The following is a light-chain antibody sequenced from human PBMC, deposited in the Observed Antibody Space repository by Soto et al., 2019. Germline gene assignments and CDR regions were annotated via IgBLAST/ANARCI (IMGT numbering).Light chain of an antibody. CDR1: QGISSA. Sequence: AIQLTQSPSSLSASVGDRVTITCRASQGISSALSWYQQKPGQAPKLLIYDASSLESGVQSRFSGSGSGTDFTLTISSLQLEDVETDYGQQFNSYPLTFGGGTKVEIK. V-gene: IGKV1-13*02. CDR2: DAS. J-gene: IGKJ4*01. CDR3: QQFNSYPLT.